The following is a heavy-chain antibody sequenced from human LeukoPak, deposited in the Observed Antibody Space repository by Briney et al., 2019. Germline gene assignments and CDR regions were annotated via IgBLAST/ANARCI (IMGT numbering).Heavy chain of an antibody. J-gene: IGHJ5*02. CDR2: IYHSGST. D-gene: IGHD3-9*01. CDR3: ARERRYYDILTGYYRGAWFDP. V-gene: IGHV4-30-2*01. CDR1: GGSISSGGYY. Sequence: SETLSLTCTVSGGSISSGGYYWSWIRQPPGKGLEWIGYIYHSGSTYYNPSLKSRVTISVDTSKNQFSLKLSSVTAADTAVYYCARERRYYDILTGYYRGAWFDPWGQGTLVTVSS.